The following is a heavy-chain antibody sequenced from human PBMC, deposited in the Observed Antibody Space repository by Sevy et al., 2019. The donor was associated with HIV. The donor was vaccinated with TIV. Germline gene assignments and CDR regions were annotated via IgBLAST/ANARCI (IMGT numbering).Heavy chain of an antibody. D-gene: IGHD5-18*01. CDR1: GFTFSTSA. CDR2: ISYDGSHK. Sequence: GGPLRLSCAASGFTFSTSAMHWVRQAPGKGLEWVAVISYDGSHKYYGNSVKGRFTLSRDNSKNTLYLQMNSLRAEDTAVYYCARVPIQLGAFDIWGQGTMVTVSS. V-gene: IGHV3-30*04. J-gene: IGHJ3*02. CDR3: ARVPIQLGAFDI.